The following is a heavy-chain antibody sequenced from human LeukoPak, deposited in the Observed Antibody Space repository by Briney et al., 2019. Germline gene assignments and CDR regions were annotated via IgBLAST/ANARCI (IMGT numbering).Heavy chain of an antibody. CDR3: TRGTNWGSYFDY. V-gene: IGHV3-23*01. CDR2: TSGSGGST. J-gene: IGHJ4*02. Sequence: PGGSLRLSCAASGFTFSSYAMSWVRQAPGKGLEWVPATSGSGGSTYYADSVKGRFTISRDNSKNTLYLQMNSLKTDDTAVYYCTRGTNWGSYFDYWGQGILVTVSS. D-gene: IGHD7-27*01. CDR1: GFTFSSYA.